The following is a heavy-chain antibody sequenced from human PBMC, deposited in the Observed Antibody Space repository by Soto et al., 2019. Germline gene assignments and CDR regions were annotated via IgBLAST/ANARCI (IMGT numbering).Heavy chain of an antibody. Sequence: SETLSLTCAVYGGSFSGYYWSWIRQPPGKGLEWIGEINHSGSTNYNPSLKRRVTISVDTSKNQFSLKLSSVTAADTAVYYCARRVKSGSGRRPAYYFDYWGQGSLVTVSS. V-gene: IGHV4-34*01. D-gene: IGHD3-10*01. CDR3: ARRVKSGSGRRPAYYFDY. J-gene: IGHJ4*02. CDR2: INHSGST. CDR1: GGSFSGYY.